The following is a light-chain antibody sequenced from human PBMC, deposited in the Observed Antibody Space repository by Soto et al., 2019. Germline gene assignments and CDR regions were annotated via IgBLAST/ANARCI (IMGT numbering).Light chain of an antibody. CDR2: GAS. Sequence: VLTQSPGTLSLTPGETATLSCRASQSVSSTYLAWYQQKPGQAPRLLIYGASSRATGIPDRFSGSGSGTDFTLTISRLESEDFAVYYCQQFGSSPRTFGQGTKVDIK. J-gene: IGKJ1*01. CDR1: QSVSSTY. CDR3: QQFGSSPRT. V-gene: IGKV3-20*01.